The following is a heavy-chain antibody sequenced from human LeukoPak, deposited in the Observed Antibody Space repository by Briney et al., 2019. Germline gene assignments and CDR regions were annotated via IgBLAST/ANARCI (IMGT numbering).Heavy chain of an antibody. Sequence: GGSLRLSCAASGFTVSSNYMSWVRQAPGKGLEWVSVIYSGGSTYYADSVKGRFTISRDNSKNTLYLQMNSLRAEDTAVYYCARDAKTYYYGSGSQGWFDPWGQGTLVTVSS. D-gene: IGHD3-10*01. CDR1: GFTVSSNY. CDR2: IYSGGST. V-gene: IGHV3-66*01. CDR3: ARDAKTYYYGSGSQGWFDP. J-gene: IGHJ5*02.